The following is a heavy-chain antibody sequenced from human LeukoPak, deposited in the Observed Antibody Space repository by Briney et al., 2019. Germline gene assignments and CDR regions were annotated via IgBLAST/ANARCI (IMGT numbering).Heavy chain of an antibody. CDR2: INDSDDT. V-gene: IGHV3-23*01. D-gene: IGHD3-9*01. CDR3: AKDRDILTGYYFDY. CDR1: GFTFSGYA. Sequence: PGGSLRLSCAASGFTFSGYAMTWVRQAPGKGLEWVSIINDSDDTYYSDSVKGRFTISRDNSKNTLYLQMNSLRAEDTAVYYCAKDRDILTGYYFDYWGQGTLVTVSS. J-gene: IGHJ4*02.